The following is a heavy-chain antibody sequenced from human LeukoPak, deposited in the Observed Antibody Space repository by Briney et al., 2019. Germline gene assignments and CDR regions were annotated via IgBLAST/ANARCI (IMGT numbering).Heavy chain of an antibody. CDR1: GGSIRSYY. V-gene: IGHV4-59*01. CDR3: ARVGGYNYYFDY. J-gene: IGHJ4*02. D-gene: IGHD1-1*01. CDR2: IYYSGST. Sequence: SETLSLTCTVSGGSIRSYYWSWIRQPPGKGLEWIGYIYYSGSTNYNPSLKSRVTISVDTSKNQFSLKLSSVTAADTAVYYCARVGGYNYYFDYWGQGTLVTVSS.